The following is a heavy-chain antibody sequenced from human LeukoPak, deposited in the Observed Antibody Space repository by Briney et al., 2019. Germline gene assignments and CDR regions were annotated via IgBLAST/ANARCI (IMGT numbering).Heavy chain of an antibody. V-gene: IGHV3-23*01. D-gene: IGHD1/OR15-1a*01. J-gene: IGHJ4*02. CDR2: IRQSGDIT. Sequence: AGGSLRLSCAASEFTFSNYVMNWVRQAPGKGLEWVSSIRQSGDITYYADSVKGRFTISRDNSKNTLYLQMNSLRAEDTAVYYCARDAPTRSYYFDYWGQGTLVTVSS. CDR3: ARDAPTRSYYFDY. CDR1: EFTFSNYV.